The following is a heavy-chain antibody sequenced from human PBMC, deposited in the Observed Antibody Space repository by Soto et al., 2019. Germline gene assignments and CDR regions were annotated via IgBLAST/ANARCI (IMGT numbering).Heavy chain of an antibody. CDR3: ARDLDYGDYVGGNYFDY. Sequence: GASVKVSCKASGYTFTSYGISWVRQAPGQGLEWMGWISAYNGNTNYAQRLQGRVTMTTDTSTSTAYMELRSLRSDDAAVYYCARDLDYGDYVGGNYFDYWGQGTLVTVS. J-gene: IGHJ4*02. D-gene: IGHD4-17*01. CDR1: GYTFTSYG. V-gene: IGHV1-18*01. CDR2: ISAYNGNT.